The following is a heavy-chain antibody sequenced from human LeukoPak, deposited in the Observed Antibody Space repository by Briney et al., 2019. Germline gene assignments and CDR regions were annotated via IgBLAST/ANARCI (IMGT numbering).Heavy chain of an antibody. CDR3: ALGYCSSTSCRWGLRGYYYYGMDV. D-gene: IGHD2-2*01. Sequence: GGSLKLSRAASGFTFSRYNMVWVRQAPGKGLEWISYISSTLYSTFYTDSVKGRFTISRDNAKNSLFLQMNGLRAEDTAVYYCALGYCSSTSCRWGLRGYYYYGMDVWGQGTTVTVSS. V-gene: IGHV3-48*01. J-gene: IGHJ6*02. CDR2: ISSTLYST. CDR1: GFTFSRYN.